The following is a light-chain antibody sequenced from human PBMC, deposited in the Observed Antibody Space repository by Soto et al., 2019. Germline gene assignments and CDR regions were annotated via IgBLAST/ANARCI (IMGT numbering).Light chain of an antibody. CDR3: QQSYNIVT. J-gene: IGKJ4*01. CDR2: AAS. CDR1: QSIGIF. V-gene: IGKV1-39*01. Sequence: DIQMTQSPSSLSASVGDKFTITSRASQSIGIFLNWYQKKPGKAPQLLIYAASSLQSGVPSRFSASGSGTDFTLTISSLQPEDFATYYCQQSYNIVTFGGGTKVDTK.